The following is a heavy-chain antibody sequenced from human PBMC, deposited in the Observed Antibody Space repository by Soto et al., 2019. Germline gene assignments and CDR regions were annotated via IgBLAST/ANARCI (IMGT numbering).Heavy chain of an antibody. D-gene: IGHD2-15*01. V-gene: IGHV3-21*01. CDR2: ISSSSSYI. J-gene: IGHJ6*02. Sequence: EVQLVESGGGLVKPGGSLRLSCAASGFTFSSYSMNWVRQAPGKGLEWVSSISSSSSYIYYADSMKGRFTISRDNAKNSLYLQMTSLRAEDTAVYYCARLGGYCSGGSCPYGMDVWGQGTTVTVSS. CDR3: ARLGGYCSGGSCPYGMDV. CDR1: GFTFSSYS.